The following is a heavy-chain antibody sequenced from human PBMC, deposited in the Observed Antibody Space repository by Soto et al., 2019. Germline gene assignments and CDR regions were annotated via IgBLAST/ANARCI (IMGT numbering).Heavy chain of an antibody. J-gene: IGHJ6*02. CDR3: ARSQGSSTSLEIYYYYYYGMGV. V-gene: IGHV1-69*01. D-gene: IGHD2-2*01. CDR1: GGTFSSYA. CDR2: IIPISGTA. Sequence: QVQLVQSGAEVKKPGSSVKVSCKASGGTFSSYAISWVRQAPGQGLEWMGGIIPISGTANYAQKFQGRVTITADESTRSAYMELGRLKSEDTAVYYCARSQGSSTSLEIYYYYYYGMGVWGQGTTVTVSS.